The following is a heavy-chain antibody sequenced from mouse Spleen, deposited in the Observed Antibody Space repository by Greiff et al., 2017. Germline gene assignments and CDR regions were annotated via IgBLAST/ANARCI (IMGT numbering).Heavy chain of an antibody. D-gene: IGHD1-1*01. V-gene: IGHV1-80*01. CDR1: GYAFSSYW. CDR2: IYPGDGDT. J-gene: IGHJ1*03. Sequence: QVHVKQSGAELVKPGASVKISCKASGYAFSSYWMNWVKPRPGKGLEWIGQIYPGDGDTNYNGKFKGKATLTADKSSSTAYMQLSSLTSEDSAVYFCAGSSYWYFDVWGTGTTVTVSS. CDR3: AGSSYWYFDV.